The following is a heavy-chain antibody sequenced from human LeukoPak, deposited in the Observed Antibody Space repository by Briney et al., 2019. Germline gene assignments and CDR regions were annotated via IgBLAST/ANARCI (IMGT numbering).Heavy chain of an antibody. CDR1: GGSFSGYY. Sequence: SETLSLTCAVYGGSFSGYYWSWIRQPPGKGLEWIGEINHSGSTNYNPSLKSRVTISVDTSKNQFSLKLSSVTAADTAVYYCARDLASVGYWGQGTLVTVSS. CDR2: INHSGST. J-gene: IGHJ4*02. D-gene: IGHD3-10*01. CDR3: ARDLASVGY. V-gene: IGHV4-34*01.